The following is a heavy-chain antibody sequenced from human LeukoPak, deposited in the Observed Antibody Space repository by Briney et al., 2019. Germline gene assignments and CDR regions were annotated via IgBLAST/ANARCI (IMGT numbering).Heavy chain of an antibody. J-gene: IGHJ5*02. CDR1: GDSISSGGYS. CDR2: IYHSGST. D-gene: IGHD2-2*01. Sequence: SETLSLTCAVSGDSISSGGYSWSWIRQPPGKGLEWIGSIYHSGSTYYNPSLKSRVTISVDTSKNQFSLKLSSVTAADTAVYYCARAGEVVPAAIHWFDPWGQGTLVTVSS. V-gene: IGHV4-38-2*01. CDR3: ARAGEVVPAAIHWFDP.